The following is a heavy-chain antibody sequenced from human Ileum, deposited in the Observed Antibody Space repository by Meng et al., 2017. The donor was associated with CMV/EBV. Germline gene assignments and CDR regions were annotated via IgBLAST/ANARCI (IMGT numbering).Heavy chain of an antibody. J-gene: IGHJ5*02. CDR1: GGTFSSYA. CDR3: ARSRLRLYNWFDP. D-gene: IGHD4-17*01. CDR2: IIPIFGTA. Sequence: CKASGGTFSSYAISWVRQAPGQGLEWMGGIIPIFGTANYAQKFQGRVTITTDESTSTAYMELSSLRSEDTAVYYCARSRLRLYNWFDPWGQGTLVTVSS. V-gene: IGHV1-69*05.